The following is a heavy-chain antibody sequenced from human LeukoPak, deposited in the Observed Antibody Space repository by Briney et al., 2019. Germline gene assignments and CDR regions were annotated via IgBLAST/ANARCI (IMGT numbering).Heavy chain of an antibody. V-gene: IGHV4-39*01. CDR2: VYFTWSS. Sequence: PSETLSLTCTVSGDSISSTGHYWGWIRQPPGKGLVWLVSVYFTWSSFYNPSLKSRVTISVDTSKNQYSLNVASVTAANTAAYYSARQIGGRLVRGFDFWGQGSLVTVSS. D-gene: IGHD6-19*01. CDR3: ARQIGGRLVRGFDF. CDR1: GDSISSTGHY. J-gene: IGHJ4*02.